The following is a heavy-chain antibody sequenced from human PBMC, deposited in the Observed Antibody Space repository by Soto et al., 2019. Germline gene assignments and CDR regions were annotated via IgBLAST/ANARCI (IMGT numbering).Heavy chain of an antibody. CDR1: GFTFDDYS. CDR3: AKAGDSSSDAFDI. J-gene: IGHJ3*02. D-gene: IGHD3-22*01. Sequence: PGGSLRLSCAASGFTFDDYSIHWVRQAPWKGLEWVSGITWNSVSIGYADSVKGRFTISRDNAKNSLYLQMNSLRAEDTALYYWAKAGDSSSDAFDIWGQGIMVTVSS. V-gene: IGHV3-9*01. CDR2: ITWNSVSI.